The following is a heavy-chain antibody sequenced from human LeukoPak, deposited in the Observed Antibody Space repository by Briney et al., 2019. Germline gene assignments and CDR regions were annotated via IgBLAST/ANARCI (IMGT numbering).Heavy chain of an antibody. V-gene: IGHV4-34*01. CDR3: ARVSRAFDI. J-gene: IGHJ3*02. Sequence: SETLSLTCAVYGGSFSGYYWSWIRQPPGKGLEWIGEINHSGSTNYNPSLKSRVTISVVTSKIQFSLKLSSVTAADTAVYYCARVSRAFDIWGQGTMVTVSS. CDR2: INHSGST. D-gene: IGHD2/OR15-2a*01. CDR1: GGSFSGYY.